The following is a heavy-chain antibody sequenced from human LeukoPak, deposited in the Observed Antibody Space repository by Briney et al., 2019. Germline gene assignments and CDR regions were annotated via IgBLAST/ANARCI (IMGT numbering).Heavy chain of an antibody. CDR3: AREGAGILVAPAATYLDY. CDR1: GYTFFTYG. J-gene: IGHJ4*02. CDR2: IAAHSGKT. V-gene: IGHV1-18*01. D-gene: IGHD2-2*01. Sequence: ASVKVSCKTSGYTFFTYGITWVRQAPGQGLEWMGWIAAHSGKTKYAQKFQGRVTMTTDTSTSTAYMEVRSLRSDDTAMYYCAREGAGILVAPAATYLDYWGQGTLLTVSS.